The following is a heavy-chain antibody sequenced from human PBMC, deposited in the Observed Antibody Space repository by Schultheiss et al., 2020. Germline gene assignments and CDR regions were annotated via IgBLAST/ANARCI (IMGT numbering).Heavy chain of an antibody. V-gene: IGHV1-8*01. Sequence: GESLKISCKASGYTFTNYDINWVRQATGQGLEWMGWMNPNSGNTGYAQKFQGRVTITADESTSTAYMELSSLRSEDTAVYYCARAYYGSGINYWGQGTLVTVSS. J-gene: IGHJ4*02. D-gene: IGHD3-10*01. CDR1: GYTFTNYD. CDR2: MNPNSGNT. CDR3: ARAYYGSGINY.